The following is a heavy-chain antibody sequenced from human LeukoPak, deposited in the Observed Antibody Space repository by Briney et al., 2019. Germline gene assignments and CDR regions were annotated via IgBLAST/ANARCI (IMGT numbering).Heavy chain of an antibody. V-gene: IGHV3-48*03. D-gene: IGHD2-21*02. Sequence: QPGGPLRLPGAASGFTSSSFEMNWARQAPGRGREGVSYISSSGSTIYYADSVKGRFTISRDNAKNSLYLQMNSLRAEDTAVYYCARVGTGDWYYYYYYMDVWGKGTTVTISS. J-gene: IGHJ6*03. CDR2: ISSSGSTI. CDR1: GFTSSSFE. CDR3: ARVGTGDWYYYYYYMDV.